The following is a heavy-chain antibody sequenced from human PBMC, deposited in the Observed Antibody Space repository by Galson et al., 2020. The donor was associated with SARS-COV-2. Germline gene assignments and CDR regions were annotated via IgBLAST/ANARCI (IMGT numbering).Heavy chain of an antibody. CDR2: ISYDGSNK. V-gene: IGHV3-30*04. CDR1: GFTFSSYA. Sequence: TGGSLRLSCAASGFTFSSYAMHWVRQAPVKGLEWVAVISYDGSNKYYADSVKGRFTISRDNSKNTLYLQMNSLRAEDTAVYYCARGSHPRRDGYNDVVHLWVFHYYYGMDVWGQGTTVTVSS. J-gene: IGHJ6*02. D-gene: IGHD5-12*01. CDR3: ARGSHPRRDGYNDVVHLWVFHYYYGMDV.